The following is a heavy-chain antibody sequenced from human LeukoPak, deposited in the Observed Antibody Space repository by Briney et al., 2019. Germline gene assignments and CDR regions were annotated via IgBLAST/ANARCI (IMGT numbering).Heavy chain of an antibody. V-gene: IGHV3-21*01. CDR1: GFSFSNCS. CDR3: AGDYEGNLAFDI. Sequence: MPGGSLRLSCAASGFSFSNCSMNWVRQAPGKGLEWVSSISSSRTYIYYADSLEGRFTISRDNVRNSLYLQMNSLRAEDTAVYYCAGDYEGNLAFDIWGQGTMVTVSS. D-gene: IGHD4-23*01. J-gene: IGHJ3*02. CDR2: ISSSRTYI.